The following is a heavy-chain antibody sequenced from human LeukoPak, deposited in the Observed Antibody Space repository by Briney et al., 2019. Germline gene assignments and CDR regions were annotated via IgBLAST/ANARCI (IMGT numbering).Heavy chain of an antibody. D-gene: IGHD3-9*01. CDR3: AKSASYDILTGYYYFEY. CDR1: GFTFSSYA. V-gene: IGHV3-23*01. J-gene: IGHJ4*02. CDR2: ISGSGGST. Sequence: GGSLRLSCAASGFTFSSYAMSWVRQAPGKGLEWVSVISGSGGSTYYADSVKGRFTISRDNSKNTLYLQMNSLRAEDTAVYYCAKSASYDILTGYYYFEYWGQGTLVTVSS.